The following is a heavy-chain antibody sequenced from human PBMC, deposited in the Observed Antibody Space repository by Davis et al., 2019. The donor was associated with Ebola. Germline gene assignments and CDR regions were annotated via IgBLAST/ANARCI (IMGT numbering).Heavy chain of an antibody. D-gene: IGHD6-6*01. V-gene: IGHV3-48*02. CDR3: AGIAARRVIYYYGMDV. CDR2: ISSSSSTI. J-gene: IGHJ6*02. CDR1: GFTFSSYS. Sequence: GGSLRLSCAASGFTFSSYSMNWVRQAPGTGLEWVSYISSSSSTIYYADSVKGRFTIPRDNAKNSLYLQMNSLRDEDTAVYYCAGIAARRVIYYYGMDVWSQGTTVTVSS.